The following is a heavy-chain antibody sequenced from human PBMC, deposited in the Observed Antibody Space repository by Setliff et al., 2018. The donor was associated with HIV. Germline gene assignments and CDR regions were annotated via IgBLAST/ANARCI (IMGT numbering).Heavy chain of an antibody. CDR1: GYTLSELS. V-gene: IGHV1-18*01. D-gene: IGHD1-1*01. CDR3: ARDSGTGGPGRWVDP. Sequence: GASVKVSCKVYGYTLSELSIHWVRQAPGQGLEWMGYISGYNRITFYAKKFQGRVTMTTDTSTVTAFMELRGLTSDDTAVYYCARDSGTGGPGRWVDPWGQGTLVTVSS. CDR2: ISGYNRIT. J-gene: IGHJ5*02.